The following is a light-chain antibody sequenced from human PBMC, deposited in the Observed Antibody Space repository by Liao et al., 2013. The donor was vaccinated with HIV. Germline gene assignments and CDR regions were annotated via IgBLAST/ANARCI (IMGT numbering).Light chain of an antibody. CDR1: ALPKQQ. CDR3: QSADSSGTYVV. V-gene: IGLV3-25*03. CDR2: KGT. J-gene: IGLJ2*01. Sequence: SYELTQPPSMSVSPGQTARITCSGDALPKQQVYWYQQKPGQAPVLMIFKGTERPSGIPERFSGSTSGTRVTLTISGVQAGDEADYYCQSADSSGTYVVFGGGTKLTVL.